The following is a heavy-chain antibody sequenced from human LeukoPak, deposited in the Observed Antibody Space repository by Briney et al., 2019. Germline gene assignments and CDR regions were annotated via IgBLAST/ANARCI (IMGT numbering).Heavy chain of an antibody. Sequence: SETLSLTCTVSGGSISSSSYYWGWIRQPPGKGLEWIGSIYYSGSTYYNPSPKSRVTISVDTSKNQFSLKLSSVTAADTAVYYCARQLLRYFDWWGQGTLVTVSS. CDR1: GGSISSSSYY. V-gene: IGHV4-39*01. D-gene: IGHD3-9*01. J-gene: IGHJ4*02. CDR2: IYYSGST. CDR3: ARQLLRYFDW.